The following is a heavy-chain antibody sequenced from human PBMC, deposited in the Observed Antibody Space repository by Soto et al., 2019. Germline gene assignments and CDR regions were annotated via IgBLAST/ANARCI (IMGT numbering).Heavy chain of an antibody. Sequence: SETLPLTCTVSGGYISSYYWSWIRQPPGKGLEWIGYIYYSGSTNYNPSLKSRVTISVDTSKNQFSLKLSSVTAADTAVYYCARSDGRYWGQGTLVTVSS. J-gene: IGHJ4*02. CDR1: GGYISSYY. CDR2: IYYSGST. CDR3: ARSDGRY. V-gene: IGHV4-59*01.